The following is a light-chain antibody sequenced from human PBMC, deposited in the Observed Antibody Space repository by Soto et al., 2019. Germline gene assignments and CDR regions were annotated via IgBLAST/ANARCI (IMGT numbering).Light chain of an antibody. CDR1: QSASSSY. J-gene: IGKJ1*01. V-gene: IGKV3-20*01. CDR3: QQYSSSPGT. CDR2: GAS. Sequence: EIVLTQSPGTLSLSPGERATLSCRASQSASSSYLAWYQQKPGQAPRLLIYGASSRATGIPDRFSGSGSGTDFTLTISRLEPEDFAVYYCQQYSSSPGTLGQGTKVEMK.